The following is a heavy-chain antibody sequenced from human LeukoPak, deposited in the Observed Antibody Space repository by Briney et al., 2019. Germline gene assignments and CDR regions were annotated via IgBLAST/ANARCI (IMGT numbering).Heavy chain of an antibody. CDR3: ARGGSYPFDY. D-gene: IGHD1-26*01. V-gene: IGHV3-48*02. J-gene: IGHJ4*02. CDR2: ITSSSSTI. CDR1: GCTFSSYS. Sequence: PGGSLRLSCAASGCTFSSYSMNWVRQAPGKGLEWVSHITSSSSTIYYADSVKGRFTISRDNAKNSLYLQMNSLRDEDTAVYYCARGGSYPFDYWGQGTLVTVSS.